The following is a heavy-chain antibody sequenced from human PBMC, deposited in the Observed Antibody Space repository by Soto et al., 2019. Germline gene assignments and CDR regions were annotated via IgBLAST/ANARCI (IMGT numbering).Heavy chain of an antibody. V-gene: IGHV3-7*03. D-gene: IGHD5-18*01. J-gene: IGHJ4*02. CDR1: GFTFSSYW. CDR2: IKQDGSEN. CDR3: VRDFEGSXGYGPFDY. Sequence: DVQLVESGGGLVQPGGSLRLSCAASGFTFSSYWMSWVRQAPGKGLEWVANIKQDGSENYYVDSVRGRFTISRDNAKNSLYLQMNSLRAEDTAVYYCVRDFEGSXGYGPFDYWGQGTLVTVSS.